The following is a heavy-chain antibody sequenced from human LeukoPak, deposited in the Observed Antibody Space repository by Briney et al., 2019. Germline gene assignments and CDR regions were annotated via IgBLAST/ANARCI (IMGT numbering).Heavy chain of an antibody. CDR3: ATWAFYHGMDV. Sequence: GGSLRLSCVASGFTFDAYAMHWVRQAPGKGLEWVSLINADGGRTYYADSVKGRFTISRDNSKNSLYLQMNSPRTEDSALYYCATWAFYHGMDVWGQGTTVIVSS. V-gene: IGHV3-43*02. D-gene: IGHD2/OR15-2a*01. J-gene: IGHJ6*02. CDR2: INADGGRT. CDR1: GFTFDAYA.